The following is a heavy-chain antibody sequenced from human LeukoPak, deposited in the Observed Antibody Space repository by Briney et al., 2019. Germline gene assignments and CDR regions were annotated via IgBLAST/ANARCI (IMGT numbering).Heavy chain of an antibody. CDR3: ARGPGYYYDSSGYYLDY. J-gene: IGHJ4*02. Sequence: GGSLRLSCAASGFTFSSYAMSWVRQAPGKGLEWVSAISGSGGSTYYADSVKGRFTISRDNAKNSLYLQMSSLRAADTAVYYCARGPGYYYDSSGYYLDYWGQGTLVTVSS. V-gene: IGHV3-23*01. CDR2: ISGSGGST. D-gene: IGHD3-22*01. CDR1: GFTFSSYA.